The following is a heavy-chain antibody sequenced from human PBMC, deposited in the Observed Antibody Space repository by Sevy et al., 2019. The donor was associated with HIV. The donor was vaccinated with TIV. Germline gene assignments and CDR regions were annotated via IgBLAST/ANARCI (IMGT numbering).Heavy chain of an antibody. J-gene: IGHJ6*02. D-gene: IGHD3-10*02. V-gene: IGHV3-30*03. CDR1: GFTFSYYG. CDR2: ISYDGNNK. Sequence: GGSLRLSCAASGFTFSYYGMHWVRQAPGKGLEWVAVISYDGNNKYYADSVKDRFTISRDNSKNTLYVQMNSLRVEDTAVYYCAREAIGGTHYNVHGMDVWGQGTTVTVSS. CDR3: AREAIGGTHYNVHGMDV.